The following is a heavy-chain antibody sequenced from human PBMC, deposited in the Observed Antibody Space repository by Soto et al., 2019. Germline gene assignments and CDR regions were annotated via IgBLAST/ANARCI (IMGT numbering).Heavy chain of an antibody. D-gene: IGHD3-16*01. J-gene: IGHJ4*02. V-gene: IGHV3-15*07. CDR2: VKSKVDGETI. Sequence: EVQLVESGGGLVEPGGSLRLSCAASGFTFNGAWMNWVRQGPGKGLEWVGRVKSKVDGETIDYAAPVKGRFTISRDDSTNTVYLQMKSLSTEDTAMYYCAADLPDWGAYAFDYWGQGALLTVSS. CDR1: GFTFNGAW. CDR3: AADLPDWGAYAFDY.